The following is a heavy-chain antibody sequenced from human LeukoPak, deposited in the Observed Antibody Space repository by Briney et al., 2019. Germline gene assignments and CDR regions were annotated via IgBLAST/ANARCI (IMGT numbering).Heavy chain of an antibody. CDR1: GFTVSSNY. CDR3: ARARITMVRGVMGLMDY. J-gene: IGHJ4*02. D-gene: IGHD3-10*01. Sequence: PGGSLRLSCAASGFTVSSNYMSWVRQAPGKGLEWVSVIYSGGSTYYADSVKGRFTISRDNSKNTLYLQMNSLRAEDTAVYYCARARITMVRGVMGLMDYWGQGTLVTVSS. V-gene: IGHV3-53*01. CDR2: IYSGGST.